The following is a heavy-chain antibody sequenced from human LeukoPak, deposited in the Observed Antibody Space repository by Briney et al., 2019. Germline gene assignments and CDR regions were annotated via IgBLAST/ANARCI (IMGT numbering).Heavy chain of an antibody. D-gene: IGHD6-13*01. CDR3: ARVSSSWYQDWCFDL. J-gene: IGHJ2*01. CDR2: IDTSGNT. CDR1: GGSISSYY. Sequence: SETLSLTCTVSGGSISSYYWSWIRQPAGKGLEWIGRIDTSGNTNYKPSLKSRVTMSVDTSKNQFSLKLSSVTAADTAVYYCARVSSSWYQDWCFDLWGRGTLVTVSS. V-gene: IGHV4-4*07.